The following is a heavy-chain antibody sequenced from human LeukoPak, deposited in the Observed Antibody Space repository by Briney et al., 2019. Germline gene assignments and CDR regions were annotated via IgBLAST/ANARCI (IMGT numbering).Heavy chain of an antibody. V-gene: IGHV1-69*05. J-gene: IGHJ4*02. D-gene: IGHD3-3*01. Sequence: SVKVSCKASGGTFSSYAISLVRQAPGQGLEWMGGIIPIFGTANYAQKFQGRVTITTDESTSTAYMELSSLRSEDTAVYYCASTLTIFGVVTYFDYWGREPWSPSPQ. CDR1: GGTFSSYA. CDR3: ASTLTIFGVVTYFDY. CDR2: IIPIFGTA.